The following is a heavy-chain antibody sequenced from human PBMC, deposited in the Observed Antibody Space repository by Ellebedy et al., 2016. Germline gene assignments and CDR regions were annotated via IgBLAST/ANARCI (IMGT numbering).Heavy chain of an antibody. V-gene: IGHV3-48*01. J-gene: IGHJ4*02. CDR1: GFTFSSYS. CDR2: ISSSSSTI. Sequence: GESLKISXAASGFTFSSYSMNWVRQAPGKGLEWVSYISSSSSTIYYADSVKGRFTISRDNAKNSLYLQMNSLRAEDTAVYYCAKDRSHDFWSGVFDYWGQGTLVTVSS. D-gene: IGHD3-3*01. CDR3: AKDRSHDFWSGVFDY.